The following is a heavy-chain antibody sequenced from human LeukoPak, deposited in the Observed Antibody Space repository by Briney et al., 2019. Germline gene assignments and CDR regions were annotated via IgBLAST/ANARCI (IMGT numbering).Heavy chain of an antibody. Sequence: KPGGSLRLSCAASGFTFSSYSMNWVRQAPGKGLEWVSSISSSSSYIYYADSVKGRFTISRDNAKNSLYLQMNSLRAEDTAVYYCASLARNGVELSSGYWGQGTLVTVSS. CDR2: ISSSSSYI. V-gene: IGHV3-21*01. CDR1: GFTFSSYS. D-gene: IGHD1-7*01. CDR3: ASLARNGVELSSGY. J-gene: IGHJ4*02.